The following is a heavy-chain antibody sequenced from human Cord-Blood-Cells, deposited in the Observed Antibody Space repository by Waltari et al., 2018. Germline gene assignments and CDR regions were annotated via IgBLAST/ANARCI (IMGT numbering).Heavy chain of an antibody. V-gene: IGHV3-33*01. CDR1: GFTFSSYG. CDR2: IWYDGSNK. Sequence: QVQLVESGGGVVQPGRALRLSCSASGFTFSSYGMHWVRQAPGKGLGWVSVIWYDGSNKYYAASVKGRFTISRDNSKNTLYLQMNSLRAEDTAVYYCARGGVRWLVDYYGMDVWGQGTTVTVSS. J-gene: IGHJ6*02. CDR3: ARGGVRWLVDYYGMDV. D-gene: IGHD6-19*01.